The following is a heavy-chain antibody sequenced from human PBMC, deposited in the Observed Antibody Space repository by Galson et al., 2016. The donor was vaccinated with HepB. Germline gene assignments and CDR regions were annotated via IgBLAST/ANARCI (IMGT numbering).Heavy chain of an antibody. D-gene: IGHD3-10*01. V-gene: IGHV1-46*01. J-gene: IGHJ4*02. CDR2: ISPGSGST. CDR3: ARYRRNYGHDY. Sequence: SVKVSCKVSGYNFIDYYLHWVRQAPGQGLEWMGRISPGSGSTGYARKFQGRVTLTGDTSTSTVYMELTSLTSDDAAVYYCARYRRNYGHDYWGQGTLVTVSS. CDR1: GYNFIDYY.